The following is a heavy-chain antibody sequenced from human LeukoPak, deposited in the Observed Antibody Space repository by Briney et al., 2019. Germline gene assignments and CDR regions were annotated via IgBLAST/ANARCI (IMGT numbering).Heavy chain of an antibody. V-gene: IGHV4-31*03. D-gene: IGHD3-22*01. CDR3: ARGSYLNYYYSNFDY. CDR2: IYYSGST. CDR1: GGSISSGGYY. J-gene: IGHJ4*02. Sequence: KTSQTLSLTCTVSGGSISSGGYYWSWIRQHPGKGLEWIGYIYYSGSTYYNPSLKSRVTISVDTSKNQFSLKLSSVTAADTAVYYCARGSYLNYYYSNFDYWGQGTLVTVSS.